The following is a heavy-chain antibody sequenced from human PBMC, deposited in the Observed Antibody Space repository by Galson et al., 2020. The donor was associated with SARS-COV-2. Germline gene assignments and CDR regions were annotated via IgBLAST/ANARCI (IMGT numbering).Heavy chain of an antibody. CDR3: AIAKLRFFDWLSD. Sequence: ASVKVSCKVSGYTFTGYYIHWVRQAPGQGLEWMGWINPNSGDTDYTQNFQGRVTMTRDTSISTAYMEMSRLRSDDSVVYYCAIAKLRFFDWLSDWGQGTQVTVSS. J-gene: IGHJ4*02. V-gene: IGHV1-2*02. CDR1: GYTFTGYY. CDR2: INPNSGDT. D-gene: IGHD3-9*01.